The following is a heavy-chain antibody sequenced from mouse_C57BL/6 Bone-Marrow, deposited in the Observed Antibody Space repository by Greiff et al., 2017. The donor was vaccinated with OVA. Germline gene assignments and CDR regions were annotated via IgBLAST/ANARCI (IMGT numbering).Heavy chain of an antibody. CDR2: ISDGGSYT. J-gene: IGHJ3*01. D-gene: IGHD2-13*01. V-gene: IGHV5-4*01. CDR3: AGGDGDYEAY. Sequence: EVHLVESGGGLVKPGGSLKLSCAASGFTFSSYAMSWVRQTPEKRLEWVATISDGGSYTYYTDNVKGRFTISRDNAKNNLYLQMSHLKSEDTAMYYCAGGDGDYEAYWGQGTLVTVSA. CDR1: GFTFSSYA.